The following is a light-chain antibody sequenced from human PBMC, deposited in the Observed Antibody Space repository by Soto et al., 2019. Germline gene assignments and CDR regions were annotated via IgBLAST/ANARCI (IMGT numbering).Light chain of an antibody. CDR3: RQHGSSPFT. Sequence: EIVLTQSPGTLSLSPGERATLSCRASQSVSANYLAWYQQKPGQAPRLLIYGASSRATVIPDRFSGSGSGTDFTLNISRLEPEDCAVYFFRQHGSSPFTFGPGTKVDV. CDR1: QSVSANY. V-gene: IGKV3-20*01. J-gene: IGKJ3*01. CDR2: GAS.